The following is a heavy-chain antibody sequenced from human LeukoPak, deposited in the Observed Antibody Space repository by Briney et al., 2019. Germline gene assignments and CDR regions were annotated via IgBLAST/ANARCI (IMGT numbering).Heavy chain of an antibody. J-gene: IGHJ4*02. D-gene: IGHD6-19*01. CDR1: GFTFNNYV. Sequence: GGSLRLSCAASGFTFNNYVMSWVRQAPGKGLEWVSAMGAGGTTYYADYVKGRFTISRDTSKNTLYLQMNSLRTEDTAIYYCAKAGRPQAVAGWIDYWGQGTLVTVSS. CDR2: MGAGGTT. V-gene: IGHV3-23*01. CDR3: AKAGRPQAVAGWIDY.